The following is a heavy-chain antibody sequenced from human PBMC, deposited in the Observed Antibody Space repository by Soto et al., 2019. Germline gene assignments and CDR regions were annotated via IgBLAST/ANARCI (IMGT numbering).Heavy chain of an antibody. V-gene: IGHV3-23*01. D-gene: IGHD2-2*01. Sequence: EVQLLESGGDLVQPGGSLRLSCAASGFTFTNFAMSWVRQAPGKGLEWVSTIGGGDGTTYYAASVKGRFTISRDNSNNALYLQMNSLSAGDTAVYFRAKGSCVKLPCSRAFDIWGQGTMVIVSS. CDR2: IGGGDGTT. CDR1: GFTFTNFA. J-gene: IGHJ3*02. CDR3: AKGSCVKLPCSRAFDI.